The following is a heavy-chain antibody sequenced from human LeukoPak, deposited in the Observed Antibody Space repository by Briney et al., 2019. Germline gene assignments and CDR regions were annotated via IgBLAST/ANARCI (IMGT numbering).Heavy chain of an antibody. Sequence: PSETLPLTCTVSGYSISSGYYWGWIRQSPGKGLEWIGSIYHSGRTYYNPSLKSRLTISLDMSKNQFSLKLSSVTAADTAVYYCTGKYYYDSSGYYYADYWGQGTLVTVSS. CDR2: IYHSGRT. CDR3: TGKYYYDSSGYYYADY. CDR1: GYSISSGYY. V-gene: IGHV4-38-2*02. J-gene: IGHJ4*02. D-gene: IGHD3-22*01.